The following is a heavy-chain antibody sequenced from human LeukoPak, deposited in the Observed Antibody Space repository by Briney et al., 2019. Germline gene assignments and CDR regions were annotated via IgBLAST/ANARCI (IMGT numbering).Heavy chain of an antibody. CDR1: GGSFSGYY. CDR3: ARGWLY. Sequence: SETLSLTCAVYGGSFSGYYWSWIRQPPGKGLEWIGEINHSGSTNYNPSLKSRVTISVDTSKNQFSLKLSSVTAADTAVYYCARGWLYWGQGTLVTVSS. CDR2: INHSGST. J-gene: IGHJ4*02. V-gene: IGHV4-34*01. D-gene: IGHD3-10*01.